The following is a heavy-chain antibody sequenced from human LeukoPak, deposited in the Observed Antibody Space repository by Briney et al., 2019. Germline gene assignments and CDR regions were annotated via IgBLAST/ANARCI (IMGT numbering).Heavy chain of an antibody. CDR2: MNPNSGNT. Sequence: ASVKVSCKASGYTFTSYDINWVRQATGQGLEWMGWMNPNSGNTGYAQKFQGRVTMTRNTSISTAYMELSSLRSEDTAVYYCARGRYDILTGEAYCGYWGQGTLVTVSS. D-gene: IGHD3-9*01. CDR3: ARGRYDILTGEAYCGY. V-gene: IGHV1-8*01. J-gene: IGHJ4*02. CDR1: GYTFTSYD.